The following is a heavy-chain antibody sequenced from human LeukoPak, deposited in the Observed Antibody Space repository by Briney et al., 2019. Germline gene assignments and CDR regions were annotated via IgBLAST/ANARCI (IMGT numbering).Heavy chain of an antibody. V-gene: IGHV4-59*01. CDR3: ARGGSGWYGSSGHAFDI. J-gene: IGHJ3*02. CDR2: IYYSGST. Sequence: SETLSLTCTVSGGSISSYYWSWIRQPPGRGLEWIGYIYYSGSTNYNHSLKSRVTISVDTSKNQFSLKLSSVSAADAAVYYCARGGSGWYGSSGHAFDIWGQGTMVTVSS. CDR1: GGSISSYY. D-gene: IGHD6-19*01.